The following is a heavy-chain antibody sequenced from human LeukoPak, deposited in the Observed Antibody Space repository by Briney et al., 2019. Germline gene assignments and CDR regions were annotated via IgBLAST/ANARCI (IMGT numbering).Heavy chain of an antibody. CDR1: GLTFNNFA. CDR2: IVGSGGST. Sequence: GGSLTLSCAASGLTFNNFAMHWVRHAPGKGLEWVSTIVGSGGSTFYADAVKGRFTISRDTYKDTLYLQMNSLRADDTAVYYCAKPPRQGFYFDYWGQGTLVTVSS. V-gene: IGHV3-23*01. J-gene: IGHJ4*02. CDR3: AKPPRQGFYFDY.